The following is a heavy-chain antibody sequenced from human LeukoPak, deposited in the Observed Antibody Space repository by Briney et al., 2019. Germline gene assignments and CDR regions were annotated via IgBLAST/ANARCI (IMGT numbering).Heavy chain of an antibody. V-gene: IGHV3-43*02. CDR3: AKDFLTYYYDSSGYKDAFDI. Sequence: PGGSLRLSCAASGFTFDDYAMHWVRQAPGKGLEWVSLISGDGGSTYYADSVKGRFTISRDNSKNSLYLQMNNLRTEDTALYYCAKDFLTYYYDSSGYKDAFDIWGQGTMVTVSS. CDR1: GFTFDDYA. D-gene: IGHD3-22*01. CDR2: ISGDGGST. J-gene: IGHJ3*02.